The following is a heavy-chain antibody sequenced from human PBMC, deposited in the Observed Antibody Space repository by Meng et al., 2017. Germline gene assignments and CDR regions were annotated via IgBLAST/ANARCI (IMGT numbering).Heavy chain of an antibody. Sequence: VRLQQWGVGLLKPSETLSLTCAVYGGSFSGYYWSWIRQPPGKGLEWIGEINHSGSTNYNPSLKSRVTISIDTSKNQFSLKLSSVTAADTAVYYCARGRYFDWLSYRYYFDYWGQGTLVTVSS. J-gene: IGHJ4*02. CDR3: ARGRYFDWLSYRYYFDY. CDR1: GGSFSGYY. D-gene: IGHD3-9*01. CDR2: INHSGST. V-gene: IGHV4-34*01.